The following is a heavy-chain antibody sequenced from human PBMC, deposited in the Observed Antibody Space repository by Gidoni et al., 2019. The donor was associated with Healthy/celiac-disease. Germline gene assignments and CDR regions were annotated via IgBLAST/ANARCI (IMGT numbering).Heavy chain of an antibody. D-gene: IGHD1-1*01. J-gene: IGHJ4*02. Sequence: QLQLPESGPGLVKPSETLSLTCTVSGGSIRSSSYYWGWIRQPPGKGLEWIGSIYYSGSTYYNPSLKSRVTISVDTSKNQFSLKLSSVTAADTAVYYCATDGLEYDSLYYFDYWGQGTLVTVSS. CDR2: IYYSGST. CDR3: ATDGLEYDSLYYFDY. V-gene: IGHV4-39*02. CDR1: GGSIRSSSYY.